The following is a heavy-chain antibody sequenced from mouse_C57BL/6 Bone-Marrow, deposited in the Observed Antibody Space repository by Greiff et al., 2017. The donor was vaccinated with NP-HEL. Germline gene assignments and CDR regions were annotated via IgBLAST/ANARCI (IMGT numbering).Heavy chain of an antibody. J-gene: IGHJ3*01. V-gene: IGHV1-80*01. CDR2: IYPGDGDT. Sequence: QVQLKESGAELVKPGASVKISCKASGYEFSNYWMNWVKQRPGKGLEWIGQIYPGDGDTNYNGKFKDKATLTADKSSSTAYMQLSRLTSEDSAVYSCARGAYWGQGTLVTVSA. CDR1: GYEFSNYW. CDR3: ARGAY.